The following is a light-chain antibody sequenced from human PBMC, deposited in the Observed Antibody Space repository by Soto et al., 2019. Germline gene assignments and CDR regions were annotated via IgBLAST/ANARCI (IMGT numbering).Light chain of an antibody. V-gene: IGLV2-18*02. Sequence: QSVLTQPPSVSGSPGQSVTISCTGTSSDVGKYDRVSWYQQPPGTAPKLIIYEVTNRPSGVPARFYGSKSGNTASLTISGLQAEDEADYYCSSYTSTSRYVFGAGTKVTVL. CDR3: SSYTSTSRYV. CDR1: SSDVGKYDR. J-gene: IGLJ1*01. CDR2: EVT.